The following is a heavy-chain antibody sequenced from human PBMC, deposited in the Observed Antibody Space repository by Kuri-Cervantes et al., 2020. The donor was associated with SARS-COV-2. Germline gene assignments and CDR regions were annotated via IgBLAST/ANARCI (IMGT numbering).Heavy chain of an antibody. J-gene: IGHJ5*02. V-gene: IGHV1-69*13. CDR2: IIPIFGTA. Sequence: SVKVSCKASGGTFSIYAISWVRQAPGQGLEWRGRIIPIFGTANYAQKFQGRVTITADESTSPAYMELRSLTSEDTAVYYCARQGVAPIPYIEFYNWFDPWGKGTLVTVSS. CDR1: GGTFSIYA. CDR3: ARQGVAPIPYIEFYNWFDP. D-gene: IGHD3-3*01.